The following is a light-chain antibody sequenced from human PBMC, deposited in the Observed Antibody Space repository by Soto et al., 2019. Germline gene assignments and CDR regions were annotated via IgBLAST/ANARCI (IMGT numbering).Light chain of an antibody. CDR1: SSDIGGSNY. CDR2: EVN. Sequence: QSVLTQPASVSGSPGQSITISCTGTSSDIGGSNYVSWYQHHPGKAPKLMIYEVNNRPSGVSNRFSGSKSGNTASLTISGLQAEDEADYYCSFYTISGVFGGGTKVTVL. V-gene: IGLV2-14*01. CDR3: SFYTISGV. J-gene: IGLJ3*02.